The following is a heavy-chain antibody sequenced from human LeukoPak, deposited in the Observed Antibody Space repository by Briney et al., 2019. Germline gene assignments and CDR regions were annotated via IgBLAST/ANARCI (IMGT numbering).Heavy chain of an antibody. CDR3: ARDDYPSYFDP. CDR1: GGSISSYY. V-gene: IGHV4-4*07. J-gene: IGHJ4*02. Sequence: WETLSLTCTVSGGSISSYYWSWIRQPAGKGLEWIGRIYTSGSTNYNPSLKSRVTISVDKSKNQFSLKLNSVTAADTAMYYCARDDYPSYFDPWGQGTLVTVSS. CDR2: IYTSGST. D-gene: IGHD4-11*01.